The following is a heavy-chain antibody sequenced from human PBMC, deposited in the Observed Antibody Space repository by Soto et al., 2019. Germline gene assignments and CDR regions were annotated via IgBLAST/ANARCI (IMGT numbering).Heavy chain of an antibody. D-gene: IGHD1-1*01. CDR2: IKQDGSEK. CDR3: AREGYDNYYYYGMDV. Sequence: GSLRLSCAASGFTFSSYWMSWVRQAPGKGLEWVANIKQDGSEKYYVDSVKGRFTISRDNAKNSLYLQMNSPRAEDTAVYYCAREGYDNYYYYGMDVWGQGTTVTVSS. V-gene: IGHV3-7*03. J-gene: IGHJ6*02. CDR1: GFTFSSYW.